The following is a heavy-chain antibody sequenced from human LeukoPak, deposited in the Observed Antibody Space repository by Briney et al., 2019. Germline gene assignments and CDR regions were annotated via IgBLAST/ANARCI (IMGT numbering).Heavy chain of an antibody. CDR3: ASLRRYGDYRTLFDS. J-gene: IGHJ4*02. CDR2: INHSGSS. V-gene: IGHV4-34*01. D-gene: IGHD4-17*01. CDR1: GGSFSDYY. Sequence: SSETLSLTCAVYGGSFSDYYWSWIRQPPGKGLEWIGEINHSGSSNYNASLKSRVTISVDTSKNLFSLKLSSVTAADTAVYYCASLRRYGDYRTLFDSWGQGTLVTVSS.